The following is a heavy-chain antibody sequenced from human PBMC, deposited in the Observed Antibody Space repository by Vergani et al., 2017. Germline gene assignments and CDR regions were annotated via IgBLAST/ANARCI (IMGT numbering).Heavy chain of an antibody. D-gene: IGHD6-13*01. Sequence: EVQLLESGGGLVQPGGSLRLSCAASGFTFSSYSMNWVRQAPGKGLEWVSSISSSSSYIYYADSVKGRFTISRDNAKNSLYLQMNSLRAEDTAVYYCARDGPYSSSWYFHWFDPWGQGTLVTVSS. V-gene: IGHV3-21*04. CDR1: GFTFSSYS. CDR2: ISSSSSYI. J-gene: IGHJ5*02. CDR3: ARDGPYSSSWYFHWFDP.